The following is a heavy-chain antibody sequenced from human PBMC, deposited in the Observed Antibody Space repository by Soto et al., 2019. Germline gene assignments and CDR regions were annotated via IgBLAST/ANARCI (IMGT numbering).Heavy chain of an antibody. CDR1: GGSISSYY. V-gene: IGHV4-59*01. Sequence: SEALSLTCTVSGGSISSYYWSWIRQPPGKGLEWIGYIYYSGSTNYNPSLKSRVTISVDPSKNQFSLKLSSVTAADTAVYYCARGYFIVGSCYPQTPISYYYSYMDVWGKGTTVTVSS. D-gene: IGHD2-15*01. CDR2: IYYSGST. CDR3: ARGYFIVGSCYPQTPISYYYSYMDV. J-gene: IGHJ6*03.